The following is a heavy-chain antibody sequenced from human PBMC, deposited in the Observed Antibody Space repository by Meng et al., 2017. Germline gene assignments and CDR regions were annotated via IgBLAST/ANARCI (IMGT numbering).Heavy chain of an antibody. D-gene: IGHD3-22*01. V-gene: IGHV4-38-2*02. CDR3: AREGGLTYYYDSGAFDI. Sequence: SETLSLTCAVSGYSISSGYYWGWIRQPPGKGLEWIGSIYHSGSTYYNPSLKSRVTISVDTSKNQFSLKLSSVTAADTAVYYCAREGGLTYYYDSGAFDIWGQGTMVTVSS. CDR2: IYHSGST. J-gene: IGHJ3*02. CDR1: GYSISSGYY.